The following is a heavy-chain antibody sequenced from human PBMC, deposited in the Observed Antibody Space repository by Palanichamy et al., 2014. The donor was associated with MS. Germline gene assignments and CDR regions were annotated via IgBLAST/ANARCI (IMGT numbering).Heavy chain of an antibody. V-gene: IGHV1-2*02. J-gene: IGHJ4*02. CDR2: FNPKSGDT. Sequence: HXQXVQSGAEVKKPGASVKVSCKASGYTFTDYYIHWVRQAPGQGLEWMGWFNPKSGDTNYGQKFQGRVTVTRDTSISTAYLELSRLRSDDTAVYYCARATNDIPVAGTDYWGQGTLVTVSS. D-gene: IGHD6-19*01. CDR1: GYTFTDYY. CDR3: ARATNDIPVAGTDY.